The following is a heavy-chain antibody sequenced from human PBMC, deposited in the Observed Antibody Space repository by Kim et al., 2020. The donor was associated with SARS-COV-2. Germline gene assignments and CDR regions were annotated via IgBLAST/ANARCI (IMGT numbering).Heavy chain of an antibody. V-gene: IGHV3-7*01. D-gene: IGHD3-9*01. J-gene: IGHJ4*02. Sequence: GGSLRLSCAASGFTFSSYWMNWVCQAPEKGLEWVANIKEDGSEIYYVDSVKGRFTISRDNAKNSLYLQMNSLRAEDMAVYYCARNVYFLDYWGQGTLVTV. CDR1: GFTFSSYW. CDR3: ARNVYFLDY. CDR2: IKEDGSEI.